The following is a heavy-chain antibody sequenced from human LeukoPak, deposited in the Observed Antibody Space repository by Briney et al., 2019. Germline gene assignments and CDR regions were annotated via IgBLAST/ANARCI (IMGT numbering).Heavy chain of an antibody. D-gene: IGHD2-8*02. CDR3: ATYSQVLLPFES. Sequence: PGGSLRLSCEASGFTFSTFAMIWVRQPPGKGLEWVSSIFPSGGEIHYADSVRGRFTISRDNSKSTLSLQMNSLRAEDTAIYYCATYSQVLLPFESWGQGTLVTVSS. V-gene: IGHV3-23*01. J-gene: IGHJ4*02. CDR1: GFTFSTFA. CDR2: IFPSGGEI.